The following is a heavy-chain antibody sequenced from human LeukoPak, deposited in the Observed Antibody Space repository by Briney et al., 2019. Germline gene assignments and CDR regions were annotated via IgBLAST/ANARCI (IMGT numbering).Heavy chain of an antibody. D-gene: IGHD1-1*01. CDR1: GGSFSAYY. V-gene: IGHV4-34*01. CDR3: ARGPTISETGHFDY. J-gene: IGHJ4*02. Sequence: SETLSLTCAVSGGSFSAYYWSWIRQSPGKGLQWIAEVNHRGDTNYNPSVKGRVTISVDTSKNQFSLKVTSLTAADTAVYYCARGPTISETGHFDYWGQGTLVTVSS. CDR2: VNHRGDT.